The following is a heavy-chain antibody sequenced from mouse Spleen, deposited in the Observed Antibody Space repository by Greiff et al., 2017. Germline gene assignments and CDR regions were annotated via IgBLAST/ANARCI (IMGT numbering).Heavy chain of an antibody. V-gene: IGHV5-17*01. CDR2: ISSGSSTI. CDR1: GFTFSDYG. J-gene: IGHJ2*01. D-gene: IGHD1-1*01. CDR3: ARGVRSPFDY. Sequence: EVKLVESGGGLVKPGGSLKLSCAASGFTFSDYGMHWVRQAPEKGLEWVAYISSGSSTIYYADTVKGRFTISRDNAKNTLFLQMTSLRSEDTAMYYCARGVRSPFDYWGQGTTLTVSS.